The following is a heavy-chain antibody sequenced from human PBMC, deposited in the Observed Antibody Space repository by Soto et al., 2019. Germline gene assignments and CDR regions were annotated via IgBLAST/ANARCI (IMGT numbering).Heavy chain of an antibody. Sequence: QVQLQESGPGLVKPSETLSLTCNVSGASIITDDYYWTWIRQPPGKGLEWLGYFHYLGRNYYSPSLKCRISISADTSKNQVSLTLNSVTVADTAVYHCVLGDDRTGYGRYEFWGQGTLVTVSS. D-gene: IGHD3-22*01. CDR1: GASIITDDYY. V-gene: IGHV4-30-4*01. CDR2: FHYLGRN. J-gene: IGHJ4*02. CDR3: VLGDDRTGYGRYEF.